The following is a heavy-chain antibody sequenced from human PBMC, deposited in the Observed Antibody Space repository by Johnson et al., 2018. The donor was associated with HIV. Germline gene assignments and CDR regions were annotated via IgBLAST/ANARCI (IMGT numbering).Heavy chain of an antibody. D-gene: IGHD3-10*01. CDR1: GFTFSSYA. CDR2: IKCDGSEK. V-gene: IGHV3-52*01. CDR3: ARMNYYYASGREAFDI. J-gene: IGHJ3*02. Sequence: MLLVESGGGVVQPGRSLRLSCAASGFTFSSYAMHWVRRAPGKGLEWVADIKCDGSEKYYVDSVKGRLTISRDNAKNSLYLQVNSLRAEDMTVYYCARMNYYYASGREAFDIWGQGTMVTVSS.